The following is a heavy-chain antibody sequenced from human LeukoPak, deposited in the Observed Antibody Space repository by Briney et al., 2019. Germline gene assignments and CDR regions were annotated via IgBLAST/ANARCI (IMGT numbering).Heavy chain of an antibody. CDR1: GGSISSYY. V-gene: IGHV4-59*01. CDR2: IYYSGST. CDR3: ARVEGARVDI. J-gene: IGHJ3*02. Sequence: SETLSLTCTVSGGSISSYYWSWIRQPPGKGLEWIGYIYYSGSTNYNPSLKSRVTISVDTSKNQFSLKLSSVTAADTAVYYCARVEGARVDIWGQGTMVTVSS. D-gene: IGHD1-26*01.